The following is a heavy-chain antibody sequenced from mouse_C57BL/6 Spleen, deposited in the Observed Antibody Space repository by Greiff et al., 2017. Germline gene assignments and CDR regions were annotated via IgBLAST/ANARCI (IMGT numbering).Heavy chain of an antibody. Sequence: VMLVESGPGLVQPSQSLSITCTVSGFSLTSYGVHWVRQSPGKGLEWLGVIWSGGSTDYNAAFISSLSISTDNSNSPVFFKMNSLQADDTAIYYCARGSLGNKFAYWGQGTLVTVSA. D-gene: IGHD2-1*01. CDR1: GFSLTSYG. CDR2: IWSGGST. J-gene: IGHJ3*01. V-gene: IGHV2-2*01. CDR3: ARGSLGNKFAY.